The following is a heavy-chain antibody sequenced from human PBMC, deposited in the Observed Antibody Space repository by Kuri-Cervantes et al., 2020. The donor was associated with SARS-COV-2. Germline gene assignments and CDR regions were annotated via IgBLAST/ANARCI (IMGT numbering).Heavy chain of an antibody. Sequence: GESLKISCAASGFTFSSYAMHWVRQAPGKGLEWVAVISYDGSNKYYADSVKGRFTISRDNSKNSLYLQMNSLRAEDTAVYYCARDRRIQLWLYGSWYFGLWGRGTLVTVSS. CDR1: GFTFSSYA. CDR2: ISYDGSNK. D-gene: IGHD5-18*01. V-gene: IGHV3-30-3*01. CDR3: ARDRRIQLWLYGSWYFGL. J-gene: IGHJ2*01.